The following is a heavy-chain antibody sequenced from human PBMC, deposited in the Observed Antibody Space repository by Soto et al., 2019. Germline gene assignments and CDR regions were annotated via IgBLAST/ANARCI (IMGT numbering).Heavy chain of an antibody. CDR3: AKTIRGGYSSSWYYFDY. D-gene: IGHD6-13*01. CDR2: ISGGGSIT. J-gene: IGHJ4*02. CDR1: GFTFTNYA. Sequence: EVQLLESGGDLVQPGGSLRLSCAASGFTFTNYAMTWVRQAPGKGLEWVSTISGGGSITYYADSLKGRFTISRDNSKNTRYLQINSLRAADTAVYYCAKTIRGGYSSSWYYFDYWGQGTLVIVSS. V-gene: IGHV3-23*01.